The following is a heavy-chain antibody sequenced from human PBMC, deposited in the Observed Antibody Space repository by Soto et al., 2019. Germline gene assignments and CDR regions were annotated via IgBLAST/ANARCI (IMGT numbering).Heavy chain of an antibody. CDR1: GFTFDGYA. J-gene: IGHJ4*02. CDR2: TGGSGDGT. Sequence: EVQLLESGGVLGQPGGSLRLSCAASGFTFDGYAMSWVRQAPGKGLQWVSSTGGSGDGTYYADSVKGRFTISRDNSKNTLYLQMNSLRAEDTAVYYCARAREVTFIRMPSSHWGQGTLVTVSS. D-gene: IGHD6-6*01. CDR3: ARAREVTFIRMPSSH. V-gene: IGHV3-23*01.